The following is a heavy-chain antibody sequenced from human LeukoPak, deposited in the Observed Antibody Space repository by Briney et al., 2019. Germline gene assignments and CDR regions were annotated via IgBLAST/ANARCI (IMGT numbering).Heavy chain of an antibody. V-gene: IGHV3-33*06. CDR1: GFTFSSYG. CDR3: AKALGIAAAATLFDY. D-gene: IGHD6-13*01. CDR2: IWYDGSNK. J-gene: IGHJ4*02. Sequence: SGRSLRLSCAASGFTFSSYGMHWVRQAPGKGLEWVAVIWYDGSNKYYADSVKGRFTISRDNSKNTLYLQMNSLRAEDTAVYYCAKALGIAAAATLFDYWGQGTLVTVSS.